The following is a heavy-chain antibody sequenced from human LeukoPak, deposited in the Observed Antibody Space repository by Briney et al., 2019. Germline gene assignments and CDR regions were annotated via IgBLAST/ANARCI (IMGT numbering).Heavy chain of an antibody. V-gene: IGHV3-53*01. CDR1: GFAFSSHW. Sequence: GGSLRLSCAASGFAFSSHWMHWVRQAPGKGLEWVSVIYSGGSTYYADSVKGRFTISRDNSKNTLYLQMNSLRAEDTAVYYCARDKGWVTYDWGQGTLVTVSS. D-gene: IGHD2-21*02. CDR2: IYSGGST. CDR3: ARDKGWVTYD. J-gene: IGHJ4*02.